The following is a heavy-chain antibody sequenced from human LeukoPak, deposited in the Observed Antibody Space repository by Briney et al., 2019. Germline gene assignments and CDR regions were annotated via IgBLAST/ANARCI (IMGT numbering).Heavy chain of an antibody. CDR1: GVSISTNIYY. Sequence: PSETLSLTCNVSGVSISTNIYYWAWIRQPPGKGLEWIGTIFYSGSAYYNPSFKSRLAIPLGTSKNQFSLELSSVTAADTAVYYCARIGHGANSHLKWYFDLWGRGTLVTVSS. J-gene: IGHJ2*01. V-gene: IGHV4-39*01. D-gene: IGHD4-23*01. CDR3: ARIGHGANSHLKWYFDL. CDR2: IFYSGSA.